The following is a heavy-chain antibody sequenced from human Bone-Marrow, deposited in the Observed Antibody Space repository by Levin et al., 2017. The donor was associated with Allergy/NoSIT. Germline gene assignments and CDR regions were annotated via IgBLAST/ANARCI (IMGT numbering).Heavy chain of an antibody. CDR3: TTGSSLGYCSGGSCYSWRDY. CDR2: IKSKTDGGTT. CDR1: GFTFSNAW. J-gene: IGHJ4*02. D-gene: IGHD2-15*01. V-gene: IGHV3-15*01. Sequence: GESLKISCAASGFTFSNAWMSWVRQAPGKGLEWVGRIKSKTDGGTTDYAAPVKGRFTISRDDSKNTLYLQMNSLKTEDTAVYYCTTGSSLGYCSGGSCYSWRDYWGQGTLVTVSS.